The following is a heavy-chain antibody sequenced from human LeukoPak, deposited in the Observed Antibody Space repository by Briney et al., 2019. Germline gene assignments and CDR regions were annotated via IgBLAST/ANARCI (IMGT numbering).Heavy chain of an antibody. CDR2: IHANDGNT. D-gene: IGHD2-2*01. V-gene: IGHV3-23*01. J-gene: IGHJ4*02. CDR1: GFTFSSYA. Sequence: GGSLRLSCAASGFTFSSYAMNWVRQAPGKGLEWVSSIHANDGNTYYAESVKGRFTISRDNSKDTLYLQVNSLRAEDTAAYYCARSFRPCSSTSCYFSFDFWGQGIQDAVSS. CDR3: ARSFRPCSSTSCYFSFDF.